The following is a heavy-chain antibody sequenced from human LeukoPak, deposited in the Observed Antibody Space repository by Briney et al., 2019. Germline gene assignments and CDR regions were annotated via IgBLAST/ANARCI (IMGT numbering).Heavy chain of an antibody. CDR2: IKQDGSEK. J-gene: IGHJ4*02. CDR1: GFTLSSYW. V-gene: IGHV3-7*01. Sequence: QSGGSLRLSCAAFGFTLSSYWMSWVRQAPGKGLEWVANIKQDGSEKYYVDSVKGRFTISRDNAKNSLYLQMNSLRAEDTAVYYCARDLVAAGTPRSVWGQGTLVTVSS. CDR3: ARDLVAAGTPRSV. D-gene: IGHD6-13*01.